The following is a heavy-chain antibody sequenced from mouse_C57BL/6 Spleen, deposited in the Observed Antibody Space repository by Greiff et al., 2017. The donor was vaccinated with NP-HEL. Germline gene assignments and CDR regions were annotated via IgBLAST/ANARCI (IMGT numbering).Heavy chain of an antibody. V-gene: IGHV5-9*01. CDR3: ARRYYGSSPYWYFDV. CDR1: GFTFSSYT. Sequence: EVKLVESGGGLVKPGGSLKLSCAASGFTFSSYTMSWVRQTPEKRLEWVATISGGGGNTYYPDSVKGRFTISRDNAKNTLYLQMSSLRSEDTALYYCARRYYGSSPYWYFDVWGTGTTVTVS. CDR2: ISGGGGNT. D-gene: IGHD1-1*01. J-gene: IGHJ1*03.